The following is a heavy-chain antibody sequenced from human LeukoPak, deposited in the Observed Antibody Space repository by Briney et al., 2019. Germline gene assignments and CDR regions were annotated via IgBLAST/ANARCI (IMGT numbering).Heavy chain of an antibody. J-gene: IGHJ5*02. Sequence: SETLSLTCTVSGGSISSYYWSWIRQPAGKGLEWIGRIYTSGSTNYNPSLKSRVTMSVDTSKNQFSLKLSSVTAADTAVYYCARGRTTVTTTGNWFGPWGQGTLVTVSS. V-gene: IGHV4-4*07. CDR3: ARGRTTVTTTGNWFGP. CDR1: GGSISSYY. CDR2: IYTSGST. D-gene: IGHD4-11*01.